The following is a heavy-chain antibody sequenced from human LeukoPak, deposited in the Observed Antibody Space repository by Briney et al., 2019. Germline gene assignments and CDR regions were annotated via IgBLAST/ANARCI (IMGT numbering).Heavy chain of an antibody. Sequence: PGGSLRLSCAASGFTFSTYTMNWVGQAPGKGLEWVSSISSGSGYIYYAVSVKGRFTISRDNATNSLYLQMNSLRAEDTAVYYCAGNPDGIDYWGQGTLVTVSS. CDR3: AGNPDGIDY. J-gene: IGHJ4*02. D-gene: IGHD5-24*01. V-gene: IGHV3-21*01. CDR1: GFTFSTYT. CDR2: ISSGSGYI.